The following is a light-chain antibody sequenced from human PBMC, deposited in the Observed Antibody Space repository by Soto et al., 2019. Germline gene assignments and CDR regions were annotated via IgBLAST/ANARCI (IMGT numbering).Light chain of an antibody. Sequence: IQMPESLPSLSAFVGDRVTITCRASQGVSNYLAWYQQKPGELPRLVIYAASILHTGVPSRFSGSGSGTDFSLTISSLQSEDFAVYYCQQYNNWPLTFGQGTKVDIK. J-gene: IGKJ1*01. CDR3: QQYNNWPLT. CDR1: QGVSNY. CDR2: AAS. V-gene: IGKV1-27*01.